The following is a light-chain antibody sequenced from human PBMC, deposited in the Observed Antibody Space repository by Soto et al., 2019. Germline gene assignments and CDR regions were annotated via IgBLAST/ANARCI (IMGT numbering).Light chain of an antibody. CDR1: SSDVGAYNY. Sequence: QSALTQPRSVSGSPGQSVTISCTGTSSDVGAYNYVSWYQHHPGKAPKLMIYDVGRRPSGVPDRFSGSKSGYTASLTISGLQAEDEGDYYCCSYAGSYRRVFGGGTKLTVL. V-gene: IGLV2-11*01. CDR3: CSYAGSYRRV. J-gene: IGLJ2*01. CDR2: DVG.